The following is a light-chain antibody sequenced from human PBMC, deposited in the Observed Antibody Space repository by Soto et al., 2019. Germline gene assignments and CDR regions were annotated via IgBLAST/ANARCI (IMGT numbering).Light chain of an antibody. Sequence: DIQMTQSPSTLSASVGDRVSITCRASQTISTWLAWYQQKPGKAPELLIYDASSLQSGVPSRFIGSGSGTVFTLTISSLQPDDFATYHCQQYLSYATFGQGTKVEIK. CDR2: DAS. J-gene: IGKJ1*01. CDR1: QTISTW. V-gene: IGKV1-5*01. CDR3: QQYLSYAT.